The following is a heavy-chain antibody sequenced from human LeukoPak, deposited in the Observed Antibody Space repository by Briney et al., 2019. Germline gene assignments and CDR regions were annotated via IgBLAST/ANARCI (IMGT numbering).Heavy chain of an antibody. J-gene: IGHJ4*02. Sequence: SETLSLTCTVSGGSISSGGYYLSWIRQHPGKGLEWIGYIYYSGSTYYNPSLKSRVTISVDTSKNQFSLKLSSVTAADTAVCYCARDGDGFFDYWGQGTLVTVSS. CDR2: IYYSGST. CDR3: ARDGDGFFDY. CDR1: GGSISSGGYY. V-gene: IGHV4-31*03. D-gene: IGHD5-24*01.